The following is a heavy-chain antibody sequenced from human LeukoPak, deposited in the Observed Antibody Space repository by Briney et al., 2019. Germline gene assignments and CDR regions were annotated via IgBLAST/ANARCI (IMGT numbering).Heavy chain of an antibody. D-gene: IGHD2-2*03. Sequence: PSETLSLTCAVYGGSFSGYYWSWIRQPPGKGLEWIGEINHSGSTNYNPSLKSRVTISVDTSKNQFSLKLSSVTAADTAVYYCARGYRGYCSSTSCQALIYYYYYMDVWGKGTTVTISS. CDR1: GGSFSGYY. CDR2: INHSGST. J-gene: IGHJ6*03. CDR3: ARGYRGYCSSTSCQALIYYYYYMDV. V-gene: IGHV4-34*01.